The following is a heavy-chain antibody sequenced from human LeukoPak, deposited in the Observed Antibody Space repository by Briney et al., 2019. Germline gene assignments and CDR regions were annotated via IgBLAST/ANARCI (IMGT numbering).Heavy chain of an antibody. D-gene: IGHD3-22*01. CDR1: GFPFSSFG. CDR2: IRYDGSNK. V-gene: IGHV3-30*02. CDR3: AKDPYYYDSSGRYYFDY. Sequence: GGSLRLFCAASGFPFSSFGMHSVRHAPGKGLVWLAFIRYDGSNKYYADSVKGGFTISRDNSKNTLYLQMNCLRAEDTAVYYCAKDPYYYDSSGRYYFDYWGQGTLVTVSS. J-gene: IGHJ4*02.